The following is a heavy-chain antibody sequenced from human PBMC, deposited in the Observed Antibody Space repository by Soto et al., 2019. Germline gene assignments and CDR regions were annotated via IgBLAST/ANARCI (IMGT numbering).Heavy chain of an antibody. D-gene: IGHD6-6*01. Sequence: GGSLRLSCAASGFTFSSYAMSWVRQAPGKGLEWVSAISGSGGGTYYADSVKGRFTISRDNSKNTLYLQMNSLRAEDTAVYYCAKSKGSINWFDPWGQGTLVTVSS. J-gene: IGHJ5*02. CDR3: AKSKGSINWFDP. CDR1: GFTFSSYA. V-gene: IGHV3-23*01. CDR2: ISGSGGGT.